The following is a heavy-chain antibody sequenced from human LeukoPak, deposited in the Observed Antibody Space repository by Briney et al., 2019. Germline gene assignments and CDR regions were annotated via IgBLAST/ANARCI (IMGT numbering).Heavy chain of an antibody. CDR2: ISGSGGST. Sequence: GGSLSLSCAASGFTFSGYALTWVRQPPGKGLEWVSAISGSGGSTYYADSVKGRFTISRDNSKNTLYLQMNSLRAEDTAVYYCAKALGLGELSLEYWGQGTLVTVSS. CDR3: AKALGLGELSLEY. CDR1: GFTFSGYA. D-gene: IGHD3-16*02. J-gene: IGHJ4*02. V-gene: IGHV3-23*01.